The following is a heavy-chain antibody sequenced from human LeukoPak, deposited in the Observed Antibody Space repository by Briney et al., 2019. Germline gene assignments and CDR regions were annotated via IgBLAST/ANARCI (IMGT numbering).Heavy chain of an antibody. Sequence: SETLSLTCAVYGGPFSGYYWSWIRQPPGKGLEWIGEINHSGSTNYNPSLQSRATIPVDTSKNQSSLKLSSATAADPAVYYCARGARSGWCVGRYFQHWGQGNLVTVSS. D-gene: IGHD6-19*01. J-gene: IGHJ1*01. CDR2: INHSGST. V-gene: IGHV4-34*01. CDR1: GGPFSGYY. CDR3: ARGARSGWCVGRYFQH.